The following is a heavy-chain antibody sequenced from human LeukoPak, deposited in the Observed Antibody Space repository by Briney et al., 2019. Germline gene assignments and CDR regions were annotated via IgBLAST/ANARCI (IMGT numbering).Heavy chain of an antibody. CDR2: IYYSGST. V-gene: IGHV4-39*01. CDR1: GGSISSSSYY. CDR3: PRPPMFGVVNAKLGNWFDP. J-gene: IGHJ5*02. Sequence: TTETLSLTCTVSGGSISSSSYYWGWIRQPPGKGLEWIGSIYYSGSTYYNPSLKSRVTISVDTSKNQFSLKLSSVTAADTAVYYCPRPPMFGVVNAKLGNWFDPWGQGTLVTVSS. D-gene: IGHD3-3*01.